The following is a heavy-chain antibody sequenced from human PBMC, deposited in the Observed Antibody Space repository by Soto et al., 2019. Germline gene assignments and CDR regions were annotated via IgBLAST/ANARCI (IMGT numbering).Heavy chain of an antibody. J-gene: IGHJ4*02. V-gene: IGHV5-51*01. CDR2: IYPGDSDT. Sequence: PGESLKISCKGSGYTFTSYWIAWVRQMPGKGLEWMGIIYPGDSDTRYSPSFQGQVSISADKSISTAYLQWSSLKASDTAMYYCARKDGSASYYFDYWGQGTLVTVSS. CDR3: ARKDGSASYYFDY. D-gene: IGHD6-19*01. CDR1: GYTFTSYW.